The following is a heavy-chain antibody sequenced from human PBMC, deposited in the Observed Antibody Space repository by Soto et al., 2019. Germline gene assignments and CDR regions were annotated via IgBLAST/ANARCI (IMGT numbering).Heavy chain of an antibody. CDR1: GGTFRSYA. J-gene: IGHJ4*02. Sequence: QVQLVQSGAEVKKPGSSVKVSCKASGGTFRSYAISWVRQAPGQGLEWMGGIIPIFGTANYAQKFQGRVTITADKSTSTAYMELSSLRSEDTAVYYCATVVVAATLEHYFDYWGQGTLVTVSS. CDR3: ATVVVAATLEHYFDY. D-gene: IGHD2-15*01. V-gene: IGHV1-69*06. CDR2: IIPIFGTA.